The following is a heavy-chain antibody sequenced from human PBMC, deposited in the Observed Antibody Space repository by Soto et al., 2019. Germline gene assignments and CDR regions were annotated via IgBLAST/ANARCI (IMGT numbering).Heavy chain of an antibody. Sequence: GASVKVSCKASGYTFTSYYMHWVRQAPGQGLEWMGKIHPGGGSTSSAQKFQVRLTMTRDTSTSTVYMELRNLRSDDTAMYYCARDPQALYISYFDYWGQGTLVTVSS. CDR2: IHPGGGST. J-gene: IGHJ4*02. V-gene: IGHV1-46*01. CDR1: GYTFTSYY. D-gene: IGHD3-3*02. CDR3: ARDPQALYISYFDY.